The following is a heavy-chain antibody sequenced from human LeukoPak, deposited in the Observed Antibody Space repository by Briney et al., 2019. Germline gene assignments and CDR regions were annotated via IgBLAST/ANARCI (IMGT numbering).Heavy chain of an antibody. CDR1: GFTFSTYA. D-gene: IGHD2-2*01. J-gene: IGHJ5*02. CDR3: AKVRGVVVPAAVS. V-gene: IGHV3-23*01. CDR2: ISGSGGST. Sequence: GGSLRLSCAASGFTFSTYAMSWVRQAPGEGLEWVSTISGSGGSTYYADSVKGRFTISRDKSKNTLYLQMNSLRAEDTAVYYCAKVRGVVVPAAVSWGQGTLVTVSS.